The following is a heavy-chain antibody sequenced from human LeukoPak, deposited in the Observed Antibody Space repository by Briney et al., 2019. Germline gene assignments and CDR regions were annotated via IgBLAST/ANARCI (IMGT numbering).Heavy chain of an antibody. Sequence: PSETLSLTCTVSGGSISSGSFYWSWIRQPAGKGLEWIGRIYTSGSTNYNPSLKSRVTISVDTTKNHFSLKLTSVTAADTAVYYCARGGDGYNYFDYWGRGTLVTVSS. D-gene: IGHD5-24*01. CDR3: ARGGDGYNYFDY. V-gene: IGHV4-61*02. J-gene: IGHJ4*02. CDR2: IYTSGST. CDR1: GGSISSGSFY.